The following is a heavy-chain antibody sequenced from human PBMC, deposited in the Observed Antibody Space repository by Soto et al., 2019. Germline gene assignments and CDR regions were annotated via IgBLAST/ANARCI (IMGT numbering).Heavy chain of an antibody. CDR1: GYTFSGYG. D-gene: IGHD6-13*01. CDR2: ISVYNGDT. CDR3: ARAGIAPVGYFEY. V-gene: IGHV1-18*04. J-gene: IGHJ4*02. Sequence: QVQVVQSGTEVKKPGASVKVSCKASGYTFSGYGIAWVRQAPGQGLEWMGWISVYNGDTKYAQSFQDRVIMTTDTTTSTAYMEPTRLRSDDTAVYYCARAGIAPVGYFEYCGQGTLVTVSS.